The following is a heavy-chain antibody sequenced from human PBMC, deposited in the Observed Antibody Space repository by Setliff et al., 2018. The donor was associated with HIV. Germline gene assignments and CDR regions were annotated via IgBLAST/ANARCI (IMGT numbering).Heavy chain of an antibody. CDR3: ARAHHDFWSGYCPFDY. V-gene: IGHV4-59*11. CDR2: IYVSGST. D-gene: IGHD3-3*01. J-gene: IGHJ4*02. CDR1: RGSISSHY. Sequence: PSETLSLTCTVSRGSISSHYWSWIRQPPGKGLEWIGHIYVSGSTHYNPSLKSRVTISVDTSQNRFSLKLSSVTAADTAVYFCARAHHDFWSGYCPFDYWGQGTLVTVSS.